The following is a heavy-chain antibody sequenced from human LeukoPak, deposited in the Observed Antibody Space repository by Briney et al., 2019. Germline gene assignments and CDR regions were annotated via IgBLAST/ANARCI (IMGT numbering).Heavy chain of an antibody. D-gene: IGHD5-12*01. CDR1: GGSISSSNW. V-gene: IGHV4-4*02. Sequence: SETLSLTCAVSGGSISSSNWWSWVRQPPGKGLEWIGEIYHSGSTNYNPSLKSRVTISVETSKNQFSLRLSSVTAMDTAVYYCASSNWLRDANFDFWGQGTLVTVSS. J-gene: IGHJ4*02. CDR2: IYHSGST. CDR3: ASSNWLRDANFDF.